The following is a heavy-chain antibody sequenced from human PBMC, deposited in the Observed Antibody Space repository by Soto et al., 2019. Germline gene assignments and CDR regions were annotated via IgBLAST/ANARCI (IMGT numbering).Heavy chain of an antibody. CDR1: GYTFTSYW. Sequence: ASVKVAYKASGYTFTSYWNIWVRRAPGQGLEWMGWISAYNGNTNYAQKLQGRVTMTTDTSTSTAYMELRSLRSDDTAVYYCAREYDFWSGYSPRGYYYYGMDVWGQGTTVTVSS. D-gene: IGHD3-3*01. J-gene: IGHJ6*02. CDR3: AREYDFWSGYSPRGYYYYGMDV. V-gene: IGHV1-18*01. CDR2: ISAYNGNT.